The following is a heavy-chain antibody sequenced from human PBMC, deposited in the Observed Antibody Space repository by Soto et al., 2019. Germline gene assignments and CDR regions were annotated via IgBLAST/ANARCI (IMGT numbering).Heavy chain of an antibody. CDR1: GYTFTSYY. CDR3: ASNKAGDAFDI. V-gene: IGHV1-46*01. CDR2: INPSGGST. Sequence: GXSGKVCFNASGYTFTSYYMHWVRQAPGQGLEWMGIINPSGGSTSYTQKFQGRVTMTRDTSTSTVYMELSSLRSEDTAVYYCASNKAGDAFDIWGQGTMVTV. J-gene: IGHJ3*02.